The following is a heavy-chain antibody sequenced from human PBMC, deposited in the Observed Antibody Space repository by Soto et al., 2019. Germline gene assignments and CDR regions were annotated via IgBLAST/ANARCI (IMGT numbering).Heavy chain of an antibody. J-gene: IGHJ4*01. CDR1: GFTLRTYT. Sequence: EVQLVESGGGLVKPGGSLRLSCAASGFTLRTYTMNWVRQAPGKGLEWVSSISISSSDRYYADSVRGRFTISRDNAKNALYLQMKSLRADDTAVYFCVRGMNPLFGGQGTLVTVSS. V-gene: IGHV3-21*06. CDR3: VRGMNPLF. CDR2: ISISSSDR.